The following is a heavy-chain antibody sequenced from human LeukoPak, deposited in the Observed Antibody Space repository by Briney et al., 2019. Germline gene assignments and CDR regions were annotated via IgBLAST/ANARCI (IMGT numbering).Heavy chain of an antibody. CDR3: AKQRFGAVVGTGVDY. Sequence: PGGSLRLSCAASGFTFSSYGMHWVRQAPGKGLEWVAVIWYDGSNKYYADSVKGRFTISRDNSKNTLYLQMNSLRAEDTAVYYCAKQRFGAVVGTGVDYWGQGTLVTVSS. V-gene: IGHV3-33*06. D-gene: IGHD6-19*01. CDR2: IWYDGSNK. CDR1: GFTFSSYG. J-gene: IGHJ4*02.